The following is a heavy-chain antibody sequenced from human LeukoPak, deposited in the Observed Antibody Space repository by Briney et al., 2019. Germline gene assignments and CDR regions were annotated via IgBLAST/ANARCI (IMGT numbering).Heavy chain of an antibody. CDR3: AKASVVAATPDY. Sequence: PGRSLRLSCAVSGFTFSSYGMHWVRQAPGKGLEWVAVISYDGSNKYYADSVKGRFTISRDNSKNTLYPQMNSRRGEDTAVYYWAKASVVAATPDYWGQGTLVTVSS. CDR1: GFTFSSYG. D-gene: IGHD2-15*01. CDR2: ISYDGSNK. V-gene: IGHV3-30*18. J-gene: IGHJ4*02.